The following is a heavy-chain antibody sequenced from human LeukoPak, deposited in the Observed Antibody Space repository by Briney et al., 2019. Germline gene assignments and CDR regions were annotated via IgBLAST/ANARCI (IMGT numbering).Heavy chain of an antibody. CDR1: GFTFSSYW. Sequence: GGSLRLSCAASGFTFSSYWMHWVRQAPGKGLVWVSRINSDGSSTSYADSVKGRFTISRDNAKNTLYLQMNSLRAEDTAVYYCARRRVRYGDYGVSTYFDLWGRGTLVTVSS. V-gene: IGHV3-74*01. J-gene: IGHJ2*01. CDR3: ARRRVRYGDYGVSTYFDL. CDR2: INSDGSST. D-gene: IGHD4-17*01.